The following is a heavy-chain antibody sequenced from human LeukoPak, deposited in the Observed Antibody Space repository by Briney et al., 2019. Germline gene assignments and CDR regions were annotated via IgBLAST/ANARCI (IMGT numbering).Heavy chain of an antibody. V-gene: IGHV3-30*03. CDR2: ISYDGSNK. CDR1: GFTFSSYG. Sequence: GRSPRLSCAASGFTFSSYGMHWVRQAPGKGLEWVAVISYDGSNKYYADSVKGRFTISRDNSKNTLYLQMNSLRAEDTAVYHCARQVVTLSSDAFDIWGQGTMVTVSS. CDR3: ARQVVTLSSDAFDI. J-gene: IGHJ3*02. D-gene: IGHD2-21*02.